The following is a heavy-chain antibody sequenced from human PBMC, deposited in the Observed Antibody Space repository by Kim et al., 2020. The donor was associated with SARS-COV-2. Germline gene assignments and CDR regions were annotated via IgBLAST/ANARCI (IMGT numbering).Heavy chain of an antibody. CDR3: ARGHVEGMATMN. D-gene: IGHD5-12*01. V-gene: IGHV3-53*04. J-gene: IGHJ4*02. Sequence: YSADTVTARFAIARHNTKNTLYLQMNSVRAEDTAVYYCARGHVEGMATMNWGQGTLVTVSS.